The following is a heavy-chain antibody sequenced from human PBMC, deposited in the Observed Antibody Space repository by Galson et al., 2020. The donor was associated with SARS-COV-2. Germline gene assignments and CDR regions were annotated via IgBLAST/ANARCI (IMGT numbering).Heavy chain of an antibody. D-gene: IGHD3-10*01. Sequence: GESLKISCKASGKTFSNYGISWVRQAPGQGLEWMAWMNGYNGNTTYAQNFQGRVTMTTDTSTTTAYMEVRSLRSDDTAVYYCATHSLETMTTVRGSVSTSHFRNYYHFGMDVWGQGTTVTVSS. CDR3: ATHSLETMTTVRGSVSTSHFRNYYHFGMDV. CDR2: MNGYNGNT. CDR1: GKTFSNYG. V-gene: IGHV1-18*01. J-gene: IGHJ6*02.